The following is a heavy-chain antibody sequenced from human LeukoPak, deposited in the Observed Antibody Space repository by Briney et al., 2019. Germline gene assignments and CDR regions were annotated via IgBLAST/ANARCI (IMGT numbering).Heavy chain of an antibody. J-gene: IGHJ5*02. Sequence: GGSLRLSCAASGFTFSSYAMSWVRQAPGKGLEWVSAISGSGGSTYHADSVKGRFTISRDNSKNTLYLQMNSLRAEDTAVYYCAKRGGSSSWYSNWFDPWGQGTLVTVSS. CDR3: AKRGGSSSWYSNWFDP. D-gene: IGHD6-13*01. V-gene: IGHV3-23*01. CDR1: GFTFSSYA. CDR2: ISGSGGST.